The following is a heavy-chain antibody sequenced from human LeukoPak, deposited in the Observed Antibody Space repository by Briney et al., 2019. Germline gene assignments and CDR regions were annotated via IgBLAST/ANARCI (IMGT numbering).Heavy chain of an antibody. Sequence: SETRSLTCAVDGGSFSGYYWSWIRQPPGKGMEWIGEINHSGSTNYNPSLKSRVSISVDTSKNQFSLKLSSVTAADTAVYYCASLVVVTARSKRAYWFDPWGQGTLVTVSS. CDR2: INHSGST. J-gene: IGHJ5*02. D-gene: IGHD2-21*02. CDR3: ASLVVVTARSKRAYWFDP. V-gene: IGHV4-34*01. CDR1: GGSFSGYY.